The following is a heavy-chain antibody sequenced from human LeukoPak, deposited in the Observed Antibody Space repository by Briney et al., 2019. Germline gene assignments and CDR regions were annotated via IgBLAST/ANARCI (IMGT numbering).Heavy chain of an antibody. V-gene: IGHV3-23*01. J-gene: IGHJ4*02. CDR2: ISPRGGGT. CDR1: GFTFSSYG. CDR3: ARDLAWGAFDY. Sequence: GGSLRLSCAASGFTFSSYGMSWVRQAPGKGLEWLSGISPRGGGTYYAGSVKGRFTISRDDSKNMLSLQMNSLRVEDTAVYYCARDLAWGAFDYWGQGALVTVSP. D-gene: IGHD7-27*01.